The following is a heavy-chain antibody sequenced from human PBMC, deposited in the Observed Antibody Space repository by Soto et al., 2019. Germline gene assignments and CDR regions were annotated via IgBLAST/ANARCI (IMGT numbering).Heavy chain of an antibody. Sequence: AGGSLRLSCAASGFTFSSYAMSWVRQAPGKGLEWVSAISGSGGSTYYADSVKGRFTISRDNSKNTLYLQMNSLRAEDTAVYFCARDPGADYYDSSGYYSPSYYYYGMDVWGQGTTVTVSS. CDR1: GFTFSSYA. CDR2: ISGSGGST. J-gene: IGHJ6*02. CDR3: ARDPGADYYDSSGYYSPSYYYYGMDV. V-gene: IGHV3-23*01. D-gene: IGHD3-22*01.